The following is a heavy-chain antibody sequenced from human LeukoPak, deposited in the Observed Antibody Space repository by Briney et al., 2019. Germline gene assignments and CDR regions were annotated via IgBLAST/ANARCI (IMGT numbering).Heavy chain of an antibody. CDR3: AKRLGVSYGHFDF. CDR1: GFTFSSYA. CDR2: ITGDAGTT. V-gene: IGHV3-23*01. D-gene: IGHD1-26*01. J-gene: IGHJ4*02. Sequence: GGSLRLSCAASGFTFSSYAMSWVRQAPGKGLEYVSAITGDAGTTYYADSVKGRFTISRDNSRNTLYLQMSSLTAEDTAVYYCAKRLGVSYGHFDFWGQGTLVTVSS.